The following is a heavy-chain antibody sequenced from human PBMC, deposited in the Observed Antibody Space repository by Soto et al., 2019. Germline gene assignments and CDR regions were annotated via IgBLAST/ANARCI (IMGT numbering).Heavy chain of an antibody. CDR1: GFTFSSYA. V-gene: IGHV3-30-3*01. J-gene: IGHJ6*01. CDR3: ARDLFLHSYGPTRNYYYGMDV. D-gene: IGHD5-18*01. CDR2: ISYDGSNK. Sequence: QVQLVESGGGVVQPGRSLRLSCAASGFTFSSYAMHWVRQAPGKGLEWVAVISYDGSNKYYADSVKGRFTISRDNSKNTLYLQMNSLRAEDTAVYYCARDLFLHSYGPTRNYYYGMDVW.